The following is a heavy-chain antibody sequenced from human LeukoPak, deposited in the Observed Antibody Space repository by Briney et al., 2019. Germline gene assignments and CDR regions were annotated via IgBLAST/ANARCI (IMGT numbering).Heavy chain of an antibody. CDR2: IYYSGST. Sequence: PSETLSLTCNVSGDSISSYYWSWIRQPPGKGLDWIGYIYYSGSTHYNPALERRGTISLEASKNQLSLKLSSVPAADTAVYYCASGGLRGYSSGQRFDFWGQGILVPVSS. J-gene: IGHJ4*02. CDR1: GDSISSYY. V-gene: IGHV4-59*12. CDR3: ASGGLRGYSSGQRFDF. D-gene: IGHD5-18*01.